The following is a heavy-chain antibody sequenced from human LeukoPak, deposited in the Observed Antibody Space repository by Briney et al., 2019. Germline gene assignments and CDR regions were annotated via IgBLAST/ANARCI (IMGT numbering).Heavy chain of an antibody. CDR2: IKQDVSEK. J-gene: IGHJ4*02. CDR3: ASVRGGSMVTGGYYFDY. CDR1: GFTFTTYC. Sequence: TGGSLRLSSAASGFTFTTYCRRWVRQAPGKGLEWVAKIKQDVSEKYYVDSVKGRFTLSRDNAKNSLYLQMDSLRAEDTALYYCASVRGGSMVTGGYYFDYWGQGTLVTVSS. V-gene: IGHV3-7*05. D-gene: IGHD5-18*01.